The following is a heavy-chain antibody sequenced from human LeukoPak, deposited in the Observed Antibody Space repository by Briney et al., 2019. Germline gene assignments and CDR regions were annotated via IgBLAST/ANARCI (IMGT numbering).Heavy chain of an antibody. V-gene: IGHV4-59*01. CDR2: IYYSGST. D-gene: IGHD3-3*01. CDR3: ARGKGAPITIFGVVINWFDP. J-gene: IGHJ5*02. CDR1: GGSISSYY. Sequence: PSETLSLTCTVSGGSISSYYWSWIRQPPGKGLEWIGYIYYSGSTNYNPSLKSRVTISVDTSKSQFSLKLSSVTAADTAVYYCARGKGAPITIFGVVINWFDPWGQGTLVTVSS.